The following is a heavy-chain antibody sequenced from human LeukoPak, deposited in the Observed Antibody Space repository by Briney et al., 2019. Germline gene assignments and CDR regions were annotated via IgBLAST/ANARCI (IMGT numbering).Heavy chain of an antibody. V-gene: IGHV4-4*07. CDR3: ASRSGRNYYGMDV. CDR2: IYTSGST. Sequence: SETLSLTCTVSGGSISSYYWSWIRQPAGKGLEWIGRIYTSGSTNYNPSLKSRVTMSVDTSKNQFSLTLNSVTAADTAVYYCASRSGRNYYGMDVWGQGTTVTVSS. CDR1: GGSISSYY. D-gene: IGHD3-10*01. J-gene: IGHJ6*02.